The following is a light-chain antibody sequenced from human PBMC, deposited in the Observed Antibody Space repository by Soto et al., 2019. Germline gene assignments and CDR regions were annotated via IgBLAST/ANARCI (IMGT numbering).Light chain of an antibody. J-gene: IGKJ1*01. V-gene: IGKV2-28*01. CDR1: QSLLHSNGYNY. CDR2: LGS. Sequence: VLRKPPLSMPVRSGEPPSISYRSSQSLLHSNGYNYLDWYLQKPGQSPQLLIYLGSNRASGVPDRFSGSGSGTDFTLKMRRVEAEDVGVYYCMQALQTPLWKCGQGGKVDIK. CDR3: MQALQTPLWK.